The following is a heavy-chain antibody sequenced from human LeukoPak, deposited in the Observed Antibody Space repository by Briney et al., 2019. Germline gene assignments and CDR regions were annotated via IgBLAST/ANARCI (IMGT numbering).Heavy chain of an antibody. Sequence: SETLSLTCAVSGGSISSYYWSWMREPPGKGREGSGYIYYSGSTNYTPSLKSRVTISVDTYKNQFSLKLSSVTAADTAVYYCARQRGGDFHDAFDIWGQGTMVTVSS. CDR3: ARQRGGDFHDAFDI. CDR2: IYYSGST. V-gene: IGHV4-59*08. CDR1: GGSISSYY. D-gene: IGHD2-21*01. J-gene: IGHJ3*02.